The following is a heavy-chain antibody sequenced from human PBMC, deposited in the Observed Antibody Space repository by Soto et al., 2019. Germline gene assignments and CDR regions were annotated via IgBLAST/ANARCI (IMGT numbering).Heavy chain of an antibody. D-gene: IGHD2-15*01. CDR1: GYTFSDYA. V-gene: IGHV1-18*01. CDR3: VTRYCSVGSCYACWHFDL. Sequence: QVQLVQSGGEVKKPGASVKVSCQASGYTFSDYAISWVRQAPGQGLEWMGWISASTRNTDQAQNFQGRVIMTLDTSTNTAYMQLRSLRSDDTAVYYCVTRYCSVGSCYACWHFDLWGRGTLVTVSS. CDR2: ISASTRNT. J-gene: IGHJ2*01.